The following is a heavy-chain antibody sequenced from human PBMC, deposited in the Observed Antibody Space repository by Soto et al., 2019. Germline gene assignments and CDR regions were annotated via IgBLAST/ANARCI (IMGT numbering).Heavy chain of an antibody. V-gene: IGHV4-30-4*01. CDR1: GGSISSGDYY. Sequence: SETLSLTCTVSGGSISSGDYYWSWIRQPPGKGLEWIGYIYYSGSTYYNPSLKSRVTISVDTSKNQFSLKLSSVTAADTAVYYRARGPYNSLTGYYYGPDYYFDYWGQGTLVTVSS. D-gene: IGHD3-9*01. CDR2: IYYSGST. CDR3: ARGPYNSLTGYYYGPDYYFDY. J-gene: IGHJ4*02.